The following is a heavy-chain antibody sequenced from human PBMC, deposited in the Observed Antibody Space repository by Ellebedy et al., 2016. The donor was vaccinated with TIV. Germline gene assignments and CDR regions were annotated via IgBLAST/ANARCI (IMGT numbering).Heavy chain of an antibody. CDR3: ARGVLWFGELSYFDY. Sequence: ASVKVSCKASGYTFTSYAMHWVRQAPGQRLEWMGWINAGNGNTKYSQKFQGRVTITRDTSASTAYMELSSLRSEDTAVYYCARGVLWFGELSYFDYWGQGTLVTVSS. D-gene: IGHD3-10*01. CDR1: GYTFTSYA. CDR2: INAGNGNT. J-gene: IGHJ4*02. V-gene: IGHV1-3*01.